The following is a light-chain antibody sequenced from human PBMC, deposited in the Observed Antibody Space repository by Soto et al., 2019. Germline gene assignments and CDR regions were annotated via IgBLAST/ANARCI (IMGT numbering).Light chain of an antibody. CDR3: QQYGSMWT. J-gene: IGKJ1*01. V-gene: IGKV3-20*01. CDR1: QSVSSN. Sequence: QSPATLSLSPGERATLSCRASQSVSSNLAWYHHKPGQAPRLVISGTSRRATGIPDRFSGSGSGTDFTLTINRLEPEDFAMYYCQQYGSMWTFGQGTKVDI. CDR2: GTS.